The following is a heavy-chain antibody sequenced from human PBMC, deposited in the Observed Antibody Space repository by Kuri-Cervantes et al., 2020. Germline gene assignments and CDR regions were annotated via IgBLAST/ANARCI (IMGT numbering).Heavy chain of an antibody. CDR2: MNPNSGNT. CDR1: RYTFTKYF. J-gene: IGHJ6*02. V-gene: IGHV1-8*01. Sequence: ASVKVSCKASRYTFTKYFTQWVRQATGQGLEWMGWMNPNSGNTGYAQKFQGRVTMTRNTSISTAYMELSSLRSEDTAVYYCARGLPKPIYYGMDVWGQGTTVTVSS. CDR3: ARGLPKPIYYGMDV.